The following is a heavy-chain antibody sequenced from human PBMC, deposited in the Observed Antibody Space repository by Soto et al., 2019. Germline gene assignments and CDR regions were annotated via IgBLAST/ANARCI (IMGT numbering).Heavy chain of an antibody. J-gene: IGHJ5*02. CDR1: GYTFRTYG. D-gene: IGHD6-6*01. V-gene: IGHV1-18*04. CDR3: ARDRIAVRPGWFDP. Sequence: QVQLVQSGVEVKKPGASVKVSCKASGYTFRTYGISWVRQAPGQGLEWRGWISAYNGDTKYAQKFQGRVTMTTDTSTSTANMELRSLTSDDTAVYYCARDRIAVRPGWFDPWGQGTLVTVSS. CDR2: ISAYNGDT.